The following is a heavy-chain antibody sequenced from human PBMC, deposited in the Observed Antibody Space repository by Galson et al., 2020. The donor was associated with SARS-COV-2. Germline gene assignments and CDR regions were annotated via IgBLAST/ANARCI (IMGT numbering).Heavy chain of an antibody. D-gene: IGHD3-22*01. CDR3: ARGSGLSSPPAHYYDTSVYFAEYFQD. CDR2: TWYGGSYI. V-gene: IGHV3-33*01. CDR1: GFSFRTSG. J-gene: IGHJ1*01. Sequence: GESLKISCAASGFSFRTSGMHWVRQAPGKGLEWVAVTWYGGSYIYYADSVKGRFTMSRDDSTNTVYLEVNSLRADDTAIYYCARGSGLSSPPAHYYDTSVYFAEYFQDWGVGTLVTVTS.